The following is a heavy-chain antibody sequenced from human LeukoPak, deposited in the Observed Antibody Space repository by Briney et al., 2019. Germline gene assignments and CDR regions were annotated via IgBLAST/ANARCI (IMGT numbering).Heavy chain of an antibody. CDR3: AKDGGYTGYDGGWFDP. V-gene: IGHV1-2*02. CDR2: INPKSGAT. Sequence: ASVTVSCRASGYTFTDYYMHWVRQAPGQGLEWMGWINPKSGATNCAQKFKGRVTLTRDTSITTGYMELSRLTSDDTAMYYCAKDGGYTGYDGGWFDPWGQGSLVTVSS. D-gene: IGHD5-12*01. CDR1: GYTFTDYY. J-gene: IGHJ5*02.